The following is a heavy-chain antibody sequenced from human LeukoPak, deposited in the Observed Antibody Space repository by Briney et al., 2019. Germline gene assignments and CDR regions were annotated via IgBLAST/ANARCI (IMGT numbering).Heavy chain of an antibody. CDR2: IIPTFGTA. Sequence: SVKVSCKASGGTFSSYAISWVRQAPGQGLEWMGRIIPTFGTANYAQKFQGRVTITTDESTSTAYMELSSLRSEDTAVYYCAREPPGDYDLYDAFDIWGQGTMVTVSS. V-gene: IGHV1-69*05. J-gene: IGHJ3*02. D-gene: IGHD4-17*01. CDR3: AREPPGDYDLYDAFDI. CDR1: GGTFSSYA.